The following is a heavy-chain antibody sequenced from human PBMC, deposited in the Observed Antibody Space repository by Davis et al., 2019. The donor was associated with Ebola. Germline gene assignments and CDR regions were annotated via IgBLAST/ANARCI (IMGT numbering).Heavy chain of an antibody. CDR3: AREGYYYGSGSYYI. V-gene: IGHV3-33*01. D-gene: IGHD3-10*01. CDR2: IWYDGNSK. CDR1: GFTFSSHG. J-gene: IGHJ4*02. Sequence: GESLKISCAASGFTFSSHGMHWVRQAPGKGLEWVAVIWYDGNSKYYTDSVKGRFTISRDNSKNTLYLQMNSLRAEDTAVYYCAREGYYYGSGSYYIWGQGTLVTVSS.